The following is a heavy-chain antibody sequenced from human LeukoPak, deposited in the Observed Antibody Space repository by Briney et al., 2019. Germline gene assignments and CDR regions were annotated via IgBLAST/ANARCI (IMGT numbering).Heavy chain of an antibody. Sequence: GRSLRLSCAASGFTFDDYAMHWVRQAPGKGLEWVSGISWNSGSIGYADPVKGRFTISRDNAKNSLYLQMNSLRAEDMALYYCAKGMYSGYDLGDYYFDYWGQGTLVTVSS. CDR1: GFTFDDYA. D-gene: IGHD5-12*01. J-gene: IGHJ4*02. CDR2: ISWNSGSI. CDR3: AKGMYSGYDLGDYYFDY. V-gene: IGHV3-9*03.